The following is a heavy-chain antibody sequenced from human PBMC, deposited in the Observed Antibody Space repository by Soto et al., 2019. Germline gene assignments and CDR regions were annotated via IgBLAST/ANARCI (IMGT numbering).Heavy chain of an antibody. CDR2: MNPNSGNT. D-gene: IGHD2-2*01. CDR3: ARAIVVVPAAPLWAFDI. V-gene: IGHV1-8*01. Sequence: ASVKVSCKASGYTFTRYDINCVRQATRQGLEWMGWMNPNSGNTGYAQKFQGRVTMTRNTSISTAYMELSSLRSEDTAVYYCARAIVVVPAAPLWAFDIWGQGTMVT. J-gene: IGHJ3*02. CDR1: GYTFTRYD.